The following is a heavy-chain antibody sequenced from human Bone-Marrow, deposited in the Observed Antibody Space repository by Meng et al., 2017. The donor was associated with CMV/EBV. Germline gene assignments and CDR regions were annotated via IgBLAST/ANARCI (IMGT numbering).Heavy chain of an antibody. Sequence: TCAVYGGSFSGYYWSWIRQPPGKGLEWIGEINHSGSTNYNPSLKSRVTISVDTSKNQFSLKLSSVTAADTAVYYCARGRSGSYYPFDYWGQGTLVTVSS. CDR1: GGSFSGYY. J-gene: IGHJ4*02. V-gene: IGHV4-34*01. CDR2: INHSGST. CDR3: ARGRSGSYYPFDY. D-gene: IGHD1-26*01.